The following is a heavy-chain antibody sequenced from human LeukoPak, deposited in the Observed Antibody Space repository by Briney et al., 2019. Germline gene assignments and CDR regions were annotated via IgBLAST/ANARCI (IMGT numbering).Heavy chain of an antibody. Sequence: GESLKISCNGSRYTFGNFWMGWVRQLPRKGLEWMGIICPGDSDTRYSPSFQGQVSISADTSTSTAYLQWSRLKPSDTAMYYCASAVSYCSGGSCFHFDSWGKGTLVIVSS. CDR2: ICPGDSDT. D-gene: IGHD2-15*01. V-gene: IGHV5-51*01. CDR3: ASAVSYCSGGSCFHFDS. J-gene: IGHJ4*02. CDR1: RYTFGNFW.